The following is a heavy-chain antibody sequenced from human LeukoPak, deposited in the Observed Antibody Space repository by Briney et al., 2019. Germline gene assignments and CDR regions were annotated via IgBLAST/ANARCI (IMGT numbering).Heavy chain of an antibody. CDR3: ARDRGLVATNADYYMDV. V-gene: IGHV3-23*01. CDR1: GFTFSSYA. Sequence: GSLRLSCAASGFTFSSYAMSWVRQAPGKGLEWVSAISGSGGSTYYADSVKGRFTISRDNSKNTLYLQMNSLRAEDTAVYYCARDRGLVATNADYYMDVWGKGTTVTVSS. J-gene: IGHJ6*03. CDR2: ISGSGGST. D-gene: IGHD5-12*01.